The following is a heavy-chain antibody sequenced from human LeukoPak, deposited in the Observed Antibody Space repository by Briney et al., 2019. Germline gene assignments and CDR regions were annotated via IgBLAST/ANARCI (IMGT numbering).Heavy chain of an antibody. Sequence: SETLSLTCTVSGGSMSSYYWSWIRQPPGKGLEWIGYIYYSGSTNYNPSLKSRVTISVDKSKNQFSLELRSVTAADTAVYFCAGYYYDSSGYLRVDYWGQGTLVTVSS. CDR1: GGSMSSYY. V-gene: IGHV4-59*08. CDR2: IYYSGST. D-gene: IGHD3-22*01. J-gene: IGHJ4*02. CDR3: AGYYYDSSGYLRVDY.